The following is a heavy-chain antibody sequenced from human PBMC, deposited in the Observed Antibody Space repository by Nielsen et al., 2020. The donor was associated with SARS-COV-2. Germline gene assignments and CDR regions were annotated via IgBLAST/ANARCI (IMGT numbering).Heavy chain of an antibody. CDR1: GFSFNEYA. CDR2: ISWNGESV. CDR3: TLLQEHL. V-gene: IGHV3-9*01. J-gene: IGHJ6*01. Sequence: SLKISCAVSGFSFNEYAMQWVRQAPGKGLEWVSGISWNGESVGYAASVKGRFTISRDNGKNSLYLQMDSLHQGPIGLPPGTLLQEHLWG.